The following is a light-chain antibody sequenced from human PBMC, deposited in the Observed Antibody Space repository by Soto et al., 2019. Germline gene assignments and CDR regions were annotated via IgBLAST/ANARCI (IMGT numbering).Light chain of an antibody. V-gene: IGKV3-20*01. CDR1: QSVTSSY. J-gene: IGKJ3*01. Sequence: GQLSLSRGGRGTLSCTASQSVTSSYLSSYHQKPRPAPRPLIYGASSRATGIPDRFSGSGSGTDFTLTISFLLPEKSALDFGQRSGNSSSFGLGTKVYIK. CDR3: QRSGNSSS. CDR2: GAS.